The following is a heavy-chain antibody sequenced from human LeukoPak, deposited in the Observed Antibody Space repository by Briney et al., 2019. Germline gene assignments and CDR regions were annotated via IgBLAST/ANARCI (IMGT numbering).Heavy chain of an antibody. CDR1: GGSISSGSYY. D-gene: IGHD3-3*01. Sequence: PSQILSLTCTVSGGSISSGSYYWSWIRQPAGKGLEWIGRIYTSGSTNYNPSLKSRVTISVDTSKNQFSLKLSSVTAADTAVYYCARAITIFGVDPFDYWGQGTLVTVSS. V-gene: IGHV4-61*02. CDR3: ARAITIFGVDPFDY. CDR2: IYTSGST. J-gene: IGHJ4*02.